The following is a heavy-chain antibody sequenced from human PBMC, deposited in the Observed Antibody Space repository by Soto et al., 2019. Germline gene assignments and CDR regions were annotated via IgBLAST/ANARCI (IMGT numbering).Heavy chain of an antibody. Sequence: GGSLRLSCAASGFTFSSYIMNWVRQAPGKGLEWVPSISSSSSYIYYADSVKGRFTISRDNAKNSLYLQMNSLRAEDTAVYYCARGTTDVHYYYMDVWGKGTTVTVSS. D-gene: IGHD4-4*01. CDR1: GFTFSSYI. J-gene: IGHJ6*03. CDR2: ISSSSSYI. CDR3: ARGTTDVHYYYMDV. V-gene: IGHV3-21*01.